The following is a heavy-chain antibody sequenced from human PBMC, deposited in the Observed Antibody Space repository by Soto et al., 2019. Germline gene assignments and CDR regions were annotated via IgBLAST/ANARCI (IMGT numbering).Heavy chain of an antibody. V-gene: IGHV3-13*01. Sequence: LRLSCAASGFPFSSYDMQWVRQATGKGLEWVSAIGTAGDTYYAGSVKGRFTISRETDKKSLYLQMNSLRAGDTAVYYCARYDYLYGMDVWGQGTTVTVSS. CDR3: ARYDYLYGMDV. D-gene: IGHD4-17*01. CDR2: IGTAGDT. J-gene: IGHJ6*02. CDR1: GFPFSSYD.